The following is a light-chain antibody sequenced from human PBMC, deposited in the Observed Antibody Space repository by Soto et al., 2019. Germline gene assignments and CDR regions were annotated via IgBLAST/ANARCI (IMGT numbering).Light chain of an antibody. V-gene: IGLV3-1*01. CDR3: QAWDSSTNYV. CDR2: QDS. Sequence: SYELTQPPSVSVSPGQTASITCSGVKLGDKYACWYQQKPGRSPVLVIYQDSKRPSGIPERFSGSNSGNTATLTISGTQAMDEADYYCQAWDSSTNYVFGTGTKVTVL. CDR1: KLGDKY. J-gene: IGLJ1*01.